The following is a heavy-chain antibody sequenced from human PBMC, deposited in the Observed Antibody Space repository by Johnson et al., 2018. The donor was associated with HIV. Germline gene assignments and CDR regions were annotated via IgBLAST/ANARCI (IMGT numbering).Heavy chain of an antibody. V-gene: IGHV3-30*03. Sequence: QVQLVESGGGLVQPGGSLRLSCAASGFTFSSYWMHWVRQAPGKGLEWVAVISYDGSNNYYVDSVKGRFTISRDNAKNSLYLQMNSLRAEDTAVYYCARDSPWELTAFDIWGQGTMVTVSS. D-gene: IGHD1-26*01. J-gene: IGHJ3*02. CDR2: ISYDGSNN. CDR1: GFTFSSYW. CDR3: ARDSPWELTAFDI.